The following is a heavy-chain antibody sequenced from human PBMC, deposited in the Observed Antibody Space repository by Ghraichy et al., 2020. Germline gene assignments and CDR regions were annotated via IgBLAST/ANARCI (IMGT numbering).Heavy chain of an antibody. V-gene: IGHV3-7*04. D-gene: IGHD5-18*01. CDR2: IKQDGGEK. CDR3: GRGGYIYGSNPVDY. CDR1: GFTFNTYY. Sequence: ESLNISCAASGFTFNTYYMTWVRQAPGKGLEWVANIKQDGGEKYYVDSVKGRFTISRDNAKDSVYLQMNSLRAEDTAVYYCGRGGYIYGSNPVDYWGQGTQVTVSS. J-gene: IGHJ4*02.